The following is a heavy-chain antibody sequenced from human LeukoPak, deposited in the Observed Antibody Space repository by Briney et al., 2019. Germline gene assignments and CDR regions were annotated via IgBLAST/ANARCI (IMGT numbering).Heavy chain of an antibody. D-gene: IGHD5-18*01. V-gene: IGHV3-23*01. CDR3: ANDGSTAMIRYNWFDP. CDR2: ISGSGGST. J-gene: IGHJ5*02. Sequence: GGSLRLSCAASGFTFSSYAMNWVRQAPGKGLEWVSTISGSGGSTYYADPVKGRFTISRDNSKNTLYLQMNSLRAEDTAVYYCANDGSTAMIRYNWFDPWGQGTLVTVSS. CDR1: GFTFSSYA.